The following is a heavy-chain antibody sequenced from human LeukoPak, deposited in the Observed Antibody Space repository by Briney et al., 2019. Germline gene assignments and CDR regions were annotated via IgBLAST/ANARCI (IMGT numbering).Heavy chain of an antibody. CDR1: GVSISSSSYY. J-gene: IGHJ5*02. CDR2: IYYSGST. CDR3: AGSMVRGVKGFDP. Sequence: SETLSLXCTVSGVSISSSSYYWGWLRQPPGKGLEWIGSIYYSGSTYYSPSIKSRVTISVDTSKNQSALKLSYVTAADTAVYYCAGSMVRGVKGFDPWGQGTLVTVSS. V-gene: IGHV4-39*01. D-gene: IGHD3-10*01.